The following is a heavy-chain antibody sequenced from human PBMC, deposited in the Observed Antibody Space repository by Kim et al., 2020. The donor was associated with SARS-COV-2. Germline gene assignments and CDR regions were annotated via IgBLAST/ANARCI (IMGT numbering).Heavy chain of an antibody. Sequence: SVKVSCKASGGTFSSYAISWVRQAPGQGLEWMGGIIPIFGTANYAQKFQGRVTITADESTSTAYMELSSLRSEDTAVYYCARDPQLAYCGGDCYYGMDVWGQGTTVTVSS. J-gene: IGHJ6*02. CDR1: GGTFSSYA. CDR2: IIPIFGTA. D-gene: IGHD2-21*01. V-gene: IGHV1-69*13. CDR3: ARDPQLAYCGGDCYYGMDV.